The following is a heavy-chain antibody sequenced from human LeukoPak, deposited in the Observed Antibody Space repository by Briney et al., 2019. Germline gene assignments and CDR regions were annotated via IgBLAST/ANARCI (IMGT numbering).Heavy chain of an antibody. CDR2: IYYSGST. CDR1: GGSISSGGYY. Sequence: PSETLSLTCTVSGGSISSGGYYWSWIRQHPGKGLEWIGYIYYSGSTYYNPSLKSRVTISVGTSKNQFSLKLSSVTAADTAVYYCARASEYCSSTSCYNWFDPWGQGTLVTVSS. J-gene: IGHJ5*02. V-gene: IGHV4-31*03. CDR3: ARASEYCSSTSCYNWFDP. D-gene: IGHD2-2*01.